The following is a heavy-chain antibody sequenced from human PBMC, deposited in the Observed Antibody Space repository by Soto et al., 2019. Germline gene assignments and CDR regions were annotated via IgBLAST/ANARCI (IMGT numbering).Heavy chain of an antibody. CDR1: GSTFTSYH. CDR3: AGDLHAGFTHYLDP. J-gene: IGHJ5*02. Sequence: PAGTLSLTCIVSGSTFTSYHWSWIRQFPGKGLEWIAYTTYTGNTTYNPALKKGGTTSMDTTNNQSPLQLTSITGADTAAYYSAGDLHAGFTHYLDPWGQGTLVTVSS. V-gene: IGHV4-59*01. D-gene: IGHD1-26*01. CDR2: TTYTGNT.